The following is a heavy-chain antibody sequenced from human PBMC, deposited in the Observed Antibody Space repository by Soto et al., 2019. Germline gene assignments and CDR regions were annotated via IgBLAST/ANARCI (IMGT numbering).Heavy chain of an antibody. Sequence: GGSLRLSCAASGFTFSSYAMHWVRQAPGKGLEWVAVISYDGSNKYYADSVKGRFTISRDNSKNTLYLQMNSLRAEDTAVYYCARKQYYYDSSGYYSFDYWGQGTLVTVSS. V-gene: IGHV3-30-3*01. J-gene: IGHJ4*02. D-gene: IGHD3-22*01. CDR3: ARKQYYYDSSGYYSFDY. CDR1: GFTFSSYA. CDR2: ISYDGSNK.